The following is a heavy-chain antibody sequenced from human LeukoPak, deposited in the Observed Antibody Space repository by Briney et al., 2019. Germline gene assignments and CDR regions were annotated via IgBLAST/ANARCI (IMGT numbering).Heavy chain of an antibody. D-gene: IGHD4-17*01. CDR1: GYSISSGYY. CDR2: IYHSGST. CDR3: ARLNTEYGIDY. Sequence: SETLSLTCTVSGYSISSGYYWGWIRQPPGKGLEWIGSIYHSGSTYYNPSLKSRVTISVDTSKNQFSLKLSSVTAADTAVYFCARLNTEYGIDYWGQGTLVTVSS. V-gene: IGHV4-38-2*02. J-gene: IGHJ4*02.